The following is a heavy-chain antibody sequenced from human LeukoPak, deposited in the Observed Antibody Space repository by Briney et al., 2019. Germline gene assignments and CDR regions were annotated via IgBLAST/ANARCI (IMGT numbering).Heavy chain of an antibody. J-gene: IGHJ6*02. CDR1: GGTFSSYA. CDR2: IIPIFVTA. CDR3: ARDRDCSSTSCYANYYYGMDV. D-gene: IGHD2-2*01. Sequence: SVKVSCKASGGTFSSYAISWVRQAPGQGLEWMGGIIPIFVTANYAQKFQGRVTITADESTSTAYMELSSLRSEDTAVYYCARDRDCSSTSCYANYYYGMDVWGQGTTVTVSS. V-gene: IGHV1-69*01.